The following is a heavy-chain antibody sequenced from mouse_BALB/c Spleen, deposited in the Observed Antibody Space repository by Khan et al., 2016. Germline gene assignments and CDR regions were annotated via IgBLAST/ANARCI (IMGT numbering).Heavy chain of an antibody. CDR3: AREYKDCDDWFAS. J-gene: IGHJ3*01. Sequence: QVQLKESGPGLVAPSQSLSITCTVSGFSLTHSGIHWVRQPPRKGLAWLGVIWAGGSTEYNSALLSSLSITRDTTQNQVFLYMNMLQTDDTAMYSCAREYKDCDDWFASWGHGTLVTVSA. V-gene: IGHV2-9*02. CDR2: IWAGGST. CDR1: GFSLTHSG.